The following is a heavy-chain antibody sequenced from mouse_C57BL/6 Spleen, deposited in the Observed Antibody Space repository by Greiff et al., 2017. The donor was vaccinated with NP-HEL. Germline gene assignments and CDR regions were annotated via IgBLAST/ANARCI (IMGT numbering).Heavy chain of an antibody. CDR2: INPSSGYT. CDR1: GYTFTSYW. D-gene: IGHD2-5*01. J-gene: IGHJ4*01. CDR3: ARGPYSNFYAMDY. V-gene: IGHV1-7*01. Sequence: VQLQQSGAELAKPGASVKLSCKASGYTFTSYWMHWVKQRPGQGLEWIGYINPSSGYTKYNQKFKDKATLTADKSSSTAYMQLSSLTYEDSAVYYCARGPYSNFYAMDYWGQGTSVTVSS.